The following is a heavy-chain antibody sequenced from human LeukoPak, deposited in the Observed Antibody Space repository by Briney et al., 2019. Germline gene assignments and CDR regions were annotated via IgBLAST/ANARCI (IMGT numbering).Heavy chain of an antibody. CDR3: ARAASLPMVTPDFDY. CDR2: IYYSGST. Sequence: SETLSLTCTVSGGSISSCYWSWIRQPPGKGLEWIGYIYYSGSTNYNPSLKSRVTISVDTSKNQFSLKLSSVTAADTAVYYCARAASLPMVTPDFDYWGQGTLVTVSS. D-gene: IGHD5-18*01. V-gene: IGHV4-59*01. J-gene: IGHJ4*02. CDR1: GGSISSCY.